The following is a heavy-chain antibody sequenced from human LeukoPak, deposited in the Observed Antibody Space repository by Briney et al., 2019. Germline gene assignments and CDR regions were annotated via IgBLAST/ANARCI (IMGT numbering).Heavy chain of an antibody. Sequence: ASVKVSCKASGYTFTSYDINWVRQATGQGLEWMGWMNPKSGNKGYAKKFQGRVTMTRNTYMSTAYMELSTLRSEDTAVYYCARGLLRLLDYMDVWGKGTTVTVSS. D-gene: IGHD2-15*01. V-gene: IGHV1-8*01. J-gene: IGHJ6*03. CDR3: ARGLLRLLDYMDV. CDR2: MNPKSGNK. CDR1: GYTFTSYD.